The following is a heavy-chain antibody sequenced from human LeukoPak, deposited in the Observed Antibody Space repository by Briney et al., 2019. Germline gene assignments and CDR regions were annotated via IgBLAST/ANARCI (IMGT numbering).Heavy chain of an antibody. CDR3: AREGDFPYYMDV. CDR1: GYTFTNYG. J-gene: IGHJ6*03. Sequence: ASVKVSCKASGYTFTNYGISWVRQAPGQGLEWMGWISGYNGNTNYAQKLQGRVTMTTDTSTSTAYMELRSLRSDDTAVYYCAREGDFPYYMDVWGKGTTVTVSS. V-gene: IGHV1-18*01. CDR2: ISGYNGNT.